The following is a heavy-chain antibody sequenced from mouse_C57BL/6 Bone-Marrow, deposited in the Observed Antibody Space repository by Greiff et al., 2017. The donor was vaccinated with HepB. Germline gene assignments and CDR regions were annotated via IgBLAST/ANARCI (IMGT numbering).Heavy chain of an antibody. J-gene: IGHJ2*01. CDR1: GFTFSDYG. CDR2: ISSGSSTI. V-gene: IGHV5-17*01. CDR3: ARSALYYFDY. Sequence: EVKLMESGGGLVKPGGSLKLSCAASGFTFSDYGMHWVRQAPEKGLEWVAYISSGSSTIYYADTVKGRFTISRDNAKNTLFLQMNSPRSEDTAMYYCARSALYYFDYWGQGTTLTVSS.